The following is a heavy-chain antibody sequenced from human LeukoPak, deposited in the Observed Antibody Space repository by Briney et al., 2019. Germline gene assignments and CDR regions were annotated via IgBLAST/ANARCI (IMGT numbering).Heavy chain of an antibody. CDR2: IKSKTDGGTT. V-gene: IGHV3-15*01. CDR3: VTYRQVMLPFEA. D-gene: IGHD5-18*01. Sequence: PGGSLRLSCAASGFTFSDYYMNWVRQAPGKGLEWVGRIKSKTDGGTTDYAAPVKGRFTISRDDSKNTLYLQMNSLRAEDTAIYYCVTYRQVMLPFEAWGQGTLVTVSS. J-gene: IGHJ5*02. CDR1: GFTFSDYY.